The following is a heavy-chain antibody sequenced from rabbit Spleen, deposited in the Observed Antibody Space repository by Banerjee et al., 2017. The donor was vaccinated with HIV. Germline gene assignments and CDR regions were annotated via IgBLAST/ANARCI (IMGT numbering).Heavy chain of an antibody. V-gene: IGHV1S45*01. D-gene: IGHD6-1*01. CDR1: GVSFSNKAV. J-gene: IGHJ3*01. CDR2: INAVTGKA. Sequence: QEKLVESGGDLVKPGASLTLTCTASGVSFSNKAVMCWVRQAPGKGLEWIACINAVTGKAVYASWAKGRFTFSKTSSTTVTLQMTSLTAADTATYFCVGGWRNSDYAYGFYLWGQGTLVTVS. CDR3: VGGWRNSDYAYGFYL.